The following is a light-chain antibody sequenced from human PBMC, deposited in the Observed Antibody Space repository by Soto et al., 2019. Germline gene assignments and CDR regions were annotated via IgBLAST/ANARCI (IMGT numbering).Light chain of an antibody. J-gene: IGLJ1*01. CDR2: EVS. CDR1: SSDVGGYNY. CDR3: SSYTSSSTMV. V-gene: IGLV2-14*01. Sequence: QSVLTQPASVSGSPGQSITISCTGTSSDVGGYNYVSWYQQHPGKAPKLMIYEVSNRPSGVSNRFSGSKSGNTASLTISGLHAEDEPDYSCSSYTSSSTMVFGTRTKVTVL.